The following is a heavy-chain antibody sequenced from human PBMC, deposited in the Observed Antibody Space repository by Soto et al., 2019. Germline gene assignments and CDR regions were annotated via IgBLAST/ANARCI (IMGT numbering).Heavy chain of an antibody. D-gene: IGHD6-19*01. CDR2: IWDDGSNK. CDR3: ARDRYSSGWYDLDY. Sequence: QVQLVESGGGVVQPGRSLRLSCAASGFTFSSYGMHRVRQAPGKGLEWVAVIWDDGSNKYYADSVKGRFTISRDNSKNTLYLQMNSLRAEDTAVYYCARDRYSSGWYDLDYWGQGTLVTVSS. J-gene: IGHJ4*02. V-gene: IGHV3-33*01. CDR1: GFTFSSYG.